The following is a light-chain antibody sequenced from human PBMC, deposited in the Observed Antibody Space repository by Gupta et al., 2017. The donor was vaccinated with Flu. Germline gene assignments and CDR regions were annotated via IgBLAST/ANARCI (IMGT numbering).Light chain of an antibody. V-gene: IGLV4-69*01. J-gene: IGLJ2*01. CDR1: SGHSSNA. CDR2: VNSDGSH. Sequence: QIVLTQSPSASASLGASVKLPCTLNSGHSSNAIAWHQQQPEKGPRYLMKVNSDGSHAMGDGIPDRFSGSSSGAERYLTISSLQSEDEADYYCQTWGTGIQIFGGGTKLTVL. CDR3: QTWGTGIQI.